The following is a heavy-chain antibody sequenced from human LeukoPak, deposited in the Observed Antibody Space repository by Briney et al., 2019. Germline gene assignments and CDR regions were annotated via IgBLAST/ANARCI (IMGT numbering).Heavy chain of an antibody. Sequence: PGGSRRLSCSASGFTFSRYAMHWVRQAPGKGLEYVSAISSNGGSTYYADSVKGRFTISRDNSKNTLYLQMSSLRAEDTAVYYCVKDGSGSYYTYYFDYWGQGTLVTVSS. CDR1: GFTFSRYA. CDR2: ISSNGGST. J-gene: IGHJ4*02. CDR3: VKDGSGSYYTYYFDY. D-gene: IGHD3-10*01. V-gene: IGHV3-64D*06.